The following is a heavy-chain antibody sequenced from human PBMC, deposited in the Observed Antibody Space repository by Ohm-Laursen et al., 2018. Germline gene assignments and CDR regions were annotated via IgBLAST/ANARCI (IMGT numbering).Heavy chain of an antibody. CDR1: GGSISNYY. J-gene: IGHJ6*01. CDR3: ARDRGSASAPTLFPHV. CDR2: IYYSGST. Sequence: SDTLSLTCTVSGGSISNYYWSWIRQPPGKGLEWIGYIYYSGSTSYNPSLKSRVTISLDTSKNQFSLKLISVTAADTAVYYCARDRGSASAPTLFPHV. D-gene: IGHD3-10*01. V-gene: IGHV4-59*01.